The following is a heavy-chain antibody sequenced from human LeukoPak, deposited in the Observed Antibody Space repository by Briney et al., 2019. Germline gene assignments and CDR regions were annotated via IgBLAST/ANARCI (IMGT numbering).Heavy chain of an antibody. V-gene: IGHV4-4*02. D-gene: IGHD3-22*01. J-gene: IGHJ4*02. CDR1: GGSISSSSW. CDR3: ATEAYYDSSGPHFDY. Sequence: RTSETLSLTCAVSGGSISSSSWWTWVRQPPGKGLEWIGEIYHAGNTNYNPSLKSRVTISVNKSKNQFSLKLTSVTAADTAVYYCATEAYYDSSGPHFDYWGQGTLVTVSS. CDR2: IYHAGNT.